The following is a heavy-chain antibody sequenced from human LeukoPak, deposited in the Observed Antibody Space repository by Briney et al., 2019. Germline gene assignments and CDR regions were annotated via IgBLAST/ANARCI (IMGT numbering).Heavy chain of an antibody. CDR2: IIPIFGTA. D-gene: IGHD2-15*01. J-gene: IGHJ2*01. V-gene: IGHV1-69*13. CDR3: ARDRDSGGSSSFDL. Sequence: SVKVSCKASGGTFSSYAISWVRQAPGQGLEWMGGIIPIFGTANYAQKFQGRVTITADESTSTAYMELSSLRSEDTAVYYCARDRDSGGSSSFDLWGRGTLVTVSS. CDR1: GGTFSSYA.